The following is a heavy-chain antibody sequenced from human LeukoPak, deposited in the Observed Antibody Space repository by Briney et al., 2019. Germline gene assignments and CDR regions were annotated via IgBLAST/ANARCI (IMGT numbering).Heavy chain of an antibody. V-gene: IGHV1-3*03. CDR1: GYTFTTHT. J-gene: IGHJ4*02. D-gene: IGHD3-10*01. CDR2: INAGNGNT. CDR3: ARASRITMVRGVIKYYFDY. Sequence: GASVKVSCKASGYTFTTHTIHWVRQAPGQRLEWMGWINAGNGNTKYSQEFQGRVTITRNTSISTAYMELSSLRSEDTAVYYCARASRITMVRGVIKYYFDYWGQGTLDTVSS.